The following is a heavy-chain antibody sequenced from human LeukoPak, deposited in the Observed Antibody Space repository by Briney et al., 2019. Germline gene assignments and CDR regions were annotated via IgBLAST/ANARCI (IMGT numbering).Heavy chain of an antibody. D-gene: IGHD5-24*01. V-gene: IGHV3-74*01. CDR3: ARGGLEPVDY. Sequence: GGSLRLSCAASGFTFGTYWMHWVRQAPGKGLVWVSRIDSDGSSTSYADSVKGRFTISRDNAKNILYLEVNSLRTDDTAVYYCARGGLEPVDYWGQGTLVTVSS. CDR2: IDSDGSST. CDR1: GFTFGTYW. J-gene: IGHJ4*02.